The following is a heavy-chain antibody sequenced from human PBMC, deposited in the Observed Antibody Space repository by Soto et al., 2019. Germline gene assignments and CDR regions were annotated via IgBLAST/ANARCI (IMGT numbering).Heavy chain of an antibody. CDR2: IWYDGSNK. D-gene: IGHD2-2*01. Sequence: GGSLRLSCAASGFTFSSYGMHWVRQAPGKGLEWVAVIWYDGSNKYYADSVKGRFTISRDNSKNTLYLQMNSLRAEDTAVYYCARDIGCSSTSCYDYYGMDVWGQGTTVTVSS. CDR1: GFTFSSYG. J-gene: IGHJ6*02. CDR3: ARDIGCSSTSCYDYYGMDV. V-gene: IGHV3-33*01.